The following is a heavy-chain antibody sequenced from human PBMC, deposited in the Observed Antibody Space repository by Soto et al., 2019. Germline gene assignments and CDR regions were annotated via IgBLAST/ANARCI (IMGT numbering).Heavy chain of an antibody. Sequence: SLRLSCAASGFTFSSYAMHGVRQAPGKGLEWVAVISYDGSNKYYADSVKGRFTISRDNSKNTLYLQMNSLRAEDTAVYYCARDRFYYDSSGYPSVFDYWGQGTLVTVSS. D-gene: IGHD3-22*01. CDR1: GFTFSSYA. CDR3: ARDRFYYDSSGYPSVFDY. V-gene: IGHV3-30-3*01. J-gene: IGHJ4*02. CDR2: ISYDGSNK.